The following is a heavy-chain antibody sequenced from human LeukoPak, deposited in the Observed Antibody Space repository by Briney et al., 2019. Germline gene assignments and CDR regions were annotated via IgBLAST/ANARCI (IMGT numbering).Heavy chain of an antibody. CDR3: ATIGDRRSGELYRIDY. CDR2: VSYDGSNK. D-gene: IGHD1-26*01. V-gene: IGHV3-30-3*01. J-gene: IGHJ4*02. CDR1: GFTFSNYA. Sequence: GGSLRLSCAASGFTFSNYAMHWVSQAPGKVLEWVAVVSYDGSNKYYADSVKARFTISRDNSKNTRSLQMNSLRAEDAAVYYCATIGDRRSGELYRIDYWGQGTLVTVSS.